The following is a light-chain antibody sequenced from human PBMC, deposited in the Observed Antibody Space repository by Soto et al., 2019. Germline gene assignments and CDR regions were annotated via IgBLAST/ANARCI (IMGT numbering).Light chain of an antibody. V-gene: IGLV4-69*01. Sequence: QPVLTQSPSASSSLGASVKLTCTLSSGHSNYVIAWHQQQPEKGPRYLMKLNSDGSHSKGDGIPARFSGSSSGAERYLTISSLQSEDEADYYCQTGDTGIRVFGGGTK. CDR3: QTGDTGIRV. J-gene: IGLJ2*01. CDR2: LNSDGSH. CDR1: SGHSNYV.